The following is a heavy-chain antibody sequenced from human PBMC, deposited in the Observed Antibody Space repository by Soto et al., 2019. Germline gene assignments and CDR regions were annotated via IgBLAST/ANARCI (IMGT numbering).Heavy chain of an antibody. J-gene: IGHJ4*02. CDR2: ISYDGSNK. D-gene: IGHD6-13*01. CDR1: GFTFSSYA. Sequence: TGGSVRLSCAASGFTFSSYAMHWVRQAPGKGLERVEVISYDGSNKYYADSVKGRFTISRDNSKNTLYLQMNSLRAEDTAVYYCARDLGIAAAGIDYGDYWGQGTLITVSS. V-gene: IGHV3-30-3*01. CDR3: ARDLGIAAAGIDYGDY.